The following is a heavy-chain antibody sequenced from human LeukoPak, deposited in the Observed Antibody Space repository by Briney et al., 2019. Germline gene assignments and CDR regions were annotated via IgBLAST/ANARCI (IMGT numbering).Heavy chain of an antibody. D-gene: IGHD5-12*01. CDR3: AKSGYDHFDY. J-gene: IGHJ4*02. Sequence: PGRSLRLSCAASGFTFDDYAMHWVRQAPGKGLEWVSGISWNSGSIGYADSVKGRFTISRDNAKNTLYLQMNSLRAEDTAVYYCAKSGYDHFDYWGQGTLVTVSS. CDR1: GFTFDDYA. V-gene: IGHV3-9*01. CDR2: ISWNSGSI.